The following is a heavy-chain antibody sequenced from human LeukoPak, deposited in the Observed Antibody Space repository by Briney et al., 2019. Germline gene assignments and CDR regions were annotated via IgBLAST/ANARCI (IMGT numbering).Heavy chain of an antibody. D-gene: IGHD4-17*01. J-gene: IGHJ6*02. CDR2: IYYSGST. V-gene: IGHV4-59*12. CDR1: GGSISSYY. Sequence: SETLSLTCTVSGGSISSYYWSWIRQPPGKGLEWIGYIYYSGSTNYNPSLKSRVTISVDTSKNQFSLKLSSVTAADTAVYYCARVESTVTKDYYYGMDVWGQGTTVTVSS. CDR3: ARVESTVTKDYYYGMDV.